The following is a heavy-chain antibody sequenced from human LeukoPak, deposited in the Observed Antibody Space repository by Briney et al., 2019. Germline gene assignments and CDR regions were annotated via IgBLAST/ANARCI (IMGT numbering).Heavy chain of an antibody. Sequence: GASVKVSCKASGGTFSSYAISWVRQAPGQGLEWMGGIIPIFGTANYAQKFQGRVTITADKSTSTAYMELSSLRSEDTAVYYCARVFGCSGGSCYSDYYYYMDVWGKGTTVTVSS. CDR3: ARVFGCSGGSCYSDYYYYMDV. J-gene: IGHJ6*03. CDR2: IIPIFGTA. D-gene: IGHD2-15*01. V-gene: IGHV1-69*06. CDR1: GGTFSSYA.